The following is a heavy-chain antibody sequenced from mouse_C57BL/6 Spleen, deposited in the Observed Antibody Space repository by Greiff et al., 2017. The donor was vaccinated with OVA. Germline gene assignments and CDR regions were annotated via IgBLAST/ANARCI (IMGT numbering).Heavy chain of an antibody. CDR2: INPNNGGT. CDR1: GYTFTDYN. Sequence: VQLQQSGPELVKPGASVKIPCKASGYTFTDYNMDWVKQSHGKSLEWIGDINPNNGGTIYNQKFKGKATLTVDKSSSTAYMELRSLTSEDTAVYYCARWLRDYAMDYWGERASVCVSS. J-gene: IGHJ4*01. V-gene: IGHV1-18*01. CDR3: ARWLRDYAMDY. D-gene: IGHD2-2*01.